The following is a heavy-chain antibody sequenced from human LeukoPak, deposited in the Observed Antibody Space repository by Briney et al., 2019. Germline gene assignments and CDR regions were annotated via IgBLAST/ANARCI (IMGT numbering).Heavy chain of an antibody. CDR1: GYTFTGYY. Sequence: ASVKVSCKASGYTFTGYYMHWVRQAPGQGLEWMGWINPNSGGTNYAQKSQGWVTMTRDTSISTAYMELSRLRSDDTAVYYCARGHSSGWYVEGFDYWGQGTLVTVSS. CDR3: ARGHSSGWYVEGFDY. V-gene: IGHV1-2*04. D-gene: IGHD6-19*01. CDR2: INPNSGGT. J-gene: IGHJ4*02.